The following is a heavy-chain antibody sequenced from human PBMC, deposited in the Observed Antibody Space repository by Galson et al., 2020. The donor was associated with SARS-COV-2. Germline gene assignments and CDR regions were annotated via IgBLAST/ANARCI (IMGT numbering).Heavy chain of an antibody. CDR1: GGSINIGAYY. J-gene: IGHJ4*02. Sequence: ASETLSLTCTVSGGSINIGAYYWSWVRQHPGKGLEWIGYIYKTGTTFYNPSLKSRVAISVDTSKNQFSLQVSSVTAADTAVYYCAREVFGNYVSGSYSPYILDNWGQGTLVTVSS. D-gene: IGHD3-10*01. V-gene: IGHV4-31*03. CDR2: IYKTGTT. CDR3: AREVFGNYVSGSYSPYILDN.